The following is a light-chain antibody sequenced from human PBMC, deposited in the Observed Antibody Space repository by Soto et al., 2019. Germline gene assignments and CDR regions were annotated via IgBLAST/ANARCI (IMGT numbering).Light chain of an antibody. J-gene: IGKJ5*01. CDR2: GAS. V-gene: IGKV3-20*01. Sequence: EIVMTQSPATLSVSPGGRATLSCRASQSVSSYLAWYQQKPGQAPRLLIYGASSRATGIPDRFSGSGSGTDFTLTISRLEPEDFAVYYCQQYGASITFGQGTRLANK. CDR1: QSVSSY. CDR3: QQYGASIT.